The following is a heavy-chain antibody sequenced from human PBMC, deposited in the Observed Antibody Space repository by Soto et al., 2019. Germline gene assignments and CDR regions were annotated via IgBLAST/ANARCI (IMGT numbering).Heavy chain of an antibody. D-gene: IGHD3-3*01. CDR3: AHRRAFLGVVYGMDV. V-gene: IGHV2-5*02. CDR2: IYWDDDK. Sequence: QITLKESGPTLVKPTQTLTLTCAFSGFSLTTVGVGVGWIRQPPGKALEWLALIYWDDDKRYSPSLKTRLSITKDTSKNQVVLMMTNMDPVDTGTYYCAHRRAFLGVVYGMDVWGQGTTVTVSS. CDR1: GFSLTTVGVG. J-gene: IGHJ6*02.